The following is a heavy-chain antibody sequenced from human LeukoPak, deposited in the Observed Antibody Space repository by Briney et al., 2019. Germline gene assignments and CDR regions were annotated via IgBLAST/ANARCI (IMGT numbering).Heavy chain of an antibody. CDR3: ARGGYSSGWYRGDFDY. CDR1: GGTFSSYA. Sequence: GASVKVSCKASGGTFSSYAISWVRQAPGRGLEWMGGIIPIFGTANYAQKFQGRVTITADESTSTAYMELSSLRSEDTAVYYCARGGYSSGWYRGDFDYWGQGTLVTVSS. J-gene: IGHJ4*02. D-gene: IGHD6-19*01. CDR2: IIPIFGTA. V-gene: IGHV1-69*13.